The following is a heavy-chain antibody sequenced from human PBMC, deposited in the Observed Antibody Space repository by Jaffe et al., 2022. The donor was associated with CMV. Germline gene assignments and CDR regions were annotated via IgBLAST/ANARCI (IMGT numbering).Heavy chain of an antibody. CDR1: GFTFSSYS. Sequence: EVQLVESGGGLVKPGGSLRLSCAASGFTFSSYSMNWVRQAPGKGLEWVSSISSSSSYIYYADSVKGRFTISRDNAKNSLYLQMNSLRAEDTAVYYCARVEYSSGWYSFYYYYGMDVWGQGTTVTVSS. CDR3: ARVEYSSGWYSFYYYYGMDV. D-gene: IGHD6-19*01. V-gene: IGHV3-21*01. J-gene: IGHJ6*02. CDR2: ISSSSSYI.